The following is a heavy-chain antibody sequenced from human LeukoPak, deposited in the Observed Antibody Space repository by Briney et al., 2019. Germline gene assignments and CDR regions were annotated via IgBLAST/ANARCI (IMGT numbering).Heavy chain of an antibody. V-gene: IGHV4-38-2*01. CDR3: ARRNNGSFGP. CDR2: IYHTGNT. J-gene: IGHJ3*01. Sequence: KPSETLSLTCGVSGYSISSGYYWGWIQQPPGKGLEWIGSIYHTGNTYYNPSLKSRVTISVDTSKDQFSLKVTSVTAADTAVYYCARRNNGSFGPWGQGTMVTVSS. D-gene: IGHD1-26*01. CDR1: GYSISSGYY.